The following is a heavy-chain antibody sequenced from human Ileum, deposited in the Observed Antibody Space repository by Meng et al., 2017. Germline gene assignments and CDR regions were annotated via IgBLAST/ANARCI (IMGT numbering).Heavy chain of an antibody. V-gene: IGHV1-18*01. Sequence: QVQLVQSGDEVQKPGASVKASCKASGYTFTTYGISWVRQAPGQGLEWMGWMNTDKGNTNYAQKFQGRVTMTRDTSTSTAYMELRSLRSDDTAVYYCAREGAYNGGDYWGQGTLVTVSS. CDR2: MNTDKGNT. D-gene: IGHD1-1*01. CDR1: GYTFTTYG. J-gene: IGHJ4*02. CDR3: AREGAYNGGDY.